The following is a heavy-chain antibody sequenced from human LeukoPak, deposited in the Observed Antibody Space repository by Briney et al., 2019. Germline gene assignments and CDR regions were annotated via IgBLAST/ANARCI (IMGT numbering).Heavy chain of an antibody. J-gene: IGHJ6*03. CDR2: ISSSSSTI. V-gene: IGHV3-48*04. CDR3: ARGRIAVAGTYIPSNWGPQLYYMDV. CDR1: GFTFSSYN. D-gene: IGHD6-19*01. Sequence: GALRLSCTASGFTFSSYNMNWVRQAPGKGLEWVSYISSSSSTIYYADSVKGRFSISRDNAKNSLYLQMNSLRAEDTAVYYCARGRIAVAGTYIPSNWGPQLYYMDVWGKGTTVTVSS.